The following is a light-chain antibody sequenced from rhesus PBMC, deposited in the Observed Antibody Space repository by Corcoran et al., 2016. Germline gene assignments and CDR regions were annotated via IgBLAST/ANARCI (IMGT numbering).Light chain of an antibody. Sequence: SASLGDRVTITCRASQGINTYLNWYQQKPGKVPKSLIYAASSLESGVPSRFSGSGSGTDFTLTISSLQPEDFATYYCLQYNSDPFTFVPGTKLDIK. J-gene: IGKJ3*01. V-gene: IGKV1-43*02. CDR1: QGINTY. CDR3: LQYNSDPFT. CDR2: AAS.